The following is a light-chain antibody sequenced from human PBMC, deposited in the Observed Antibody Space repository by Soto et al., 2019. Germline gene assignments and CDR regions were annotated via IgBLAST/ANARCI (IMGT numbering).Light chain of an antibody. CDR2: AAS. Sequence: DIQMTQSPSSLSASVGDRVTITCRASQSISSYLNLYQQKPGKAPKLLIYAASSLQSGVPSRFSGSGSGTDFTLTISSLQPEDFPTYYCQQSYSTPRTFGQGTKVEIK. J-gene: IGKJ1*01. V-gene: IGKV1-39*01. CDR3: QQSYSTPRT. CDR1: QSISSY.